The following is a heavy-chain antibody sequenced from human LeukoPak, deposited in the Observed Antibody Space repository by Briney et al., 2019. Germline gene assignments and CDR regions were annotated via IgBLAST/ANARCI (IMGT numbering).Heavy chain of an antibody. D-gene: IGHD3-22*01. CDR3: ARDSGYYYDSSGYFDY. V-gene: IGHV4-31*03. Sequence: RTSETLSLTCTVSGGSISSGGYYWSWIRQHPGKGLEWIGYIYYSGSTYYNPSLKSRVTISVDTSKNQFSLKLSSATAADTAVYYCARDSGYYYDSSGYFDYWGQGTLVTVSS. J-gene: IGHJ4*02. CDR1: GGSISSGGYY. CDR2: IYYSGST.